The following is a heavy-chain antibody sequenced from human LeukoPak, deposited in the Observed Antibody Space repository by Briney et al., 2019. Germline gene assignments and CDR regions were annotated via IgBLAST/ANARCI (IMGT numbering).Heavy chain of an antibody. CDR3: ASGLFSGPDDY. Sequence: GGSLRLSCAVSEFSVSCNYMNWVRQAPGKGLEWVSVIYSGGATYYADSVRGRFTISRDNSKNMVSLQMTSLGAEDTAVYYCASGLFSGPDDYWGQGTLVTVSS. J-gene: IGHJ4*02. V-gene: IGHV3-53*01. D-gene: IGHD2-21*01. CDR2: IYSGGAT. CDR1: EFSVSCNY.